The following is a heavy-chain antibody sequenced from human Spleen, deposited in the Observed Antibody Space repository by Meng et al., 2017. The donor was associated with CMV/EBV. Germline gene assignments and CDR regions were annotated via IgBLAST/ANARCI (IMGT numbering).Heavy chain of an antibody. Sequence: GGSLRLSCAASEFIFNTYAMHWVRQAPGKGLEWVSFIRYDGSDKYYADSVKGRFTISRDNSKNTLYLQMNSLRAEDTAVYYCAKKAYYDFWGRYYGMDVWGQGTTVTVSS. V-gene: IGHV3-30*02. D-gene: IGHD3-3*01. CDR2: IRYDGSDK. J-gene: IGHJ6*02. CDR3: AKKAYYDFWGRYYGMDV. CDR1: EFIFNTYA.